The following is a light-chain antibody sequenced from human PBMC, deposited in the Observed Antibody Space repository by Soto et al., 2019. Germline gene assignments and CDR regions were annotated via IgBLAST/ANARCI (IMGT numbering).Light chain of an antibody. CDR3: QQYGSSPT. Sequence: EIVMTQSPATLSVSPGERATLSCRASQSISRNLAWYQQKPGQAPRLLIYGASTRATGIPARFSGSGSGTEFTLTISSLQSEDSAVYYCQQYGSSPTFGGGTKVEIK. CDR2: GAS. CDR1: QSISRN. J-gene: IGKJ4*01. V-gene: IGKV3-15*01.